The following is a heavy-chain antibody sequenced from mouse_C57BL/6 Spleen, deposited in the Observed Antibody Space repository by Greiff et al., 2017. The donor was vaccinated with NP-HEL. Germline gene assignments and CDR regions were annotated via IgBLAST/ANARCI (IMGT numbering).Heavy chain of an antibody. D-gene: IGHD2-5*01. V-gene: IGHV1-82*01. J-gene: IGHJ2*01. CDR3: ATSYYSNYGGYFDY. Sequence: QVQLKESGPELVKPGASVKISCKASGYAFSSSWMNWVKQRPGKGLEWIGRIYPGDGDTNYNGKFKGKATLTADKSSSTAYMQLSSLTSEDSAVYFCATSYYSNYGGYFDYWGQGTTLTVSS. CDR2: IYPGDGDT. CDR1: GYAFSSSW.